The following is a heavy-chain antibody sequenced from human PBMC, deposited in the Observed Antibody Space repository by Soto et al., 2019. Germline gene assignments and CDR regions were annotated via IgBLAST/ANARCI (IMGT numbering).Heavy chain of an antibody. J-gene: IGHJ6*02. Sequence: ASVKVSCKASGYTFTSYGISWVRQAPGQGLEWMGWISAYNGNTNYAQKLQGRVTMTTDTSTSTAYMELRSLRSDDTAVYYCARDVLLRRYYYYGMDVWGQGTTVTVSS. CDR1: GYTFTSYG. CDR3: ARDVLLRRYYYYGMDV. CDR2: ISAYNGNT. V-gene: IGHV1-18*01. D-gene: IGHD5-12*01.